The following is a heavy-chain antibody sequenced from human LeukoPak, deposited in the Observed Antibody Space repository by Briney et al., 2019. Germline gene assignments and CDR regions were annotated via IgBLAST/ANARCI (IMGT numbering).Heavy chain of an antibody. CDR3: AREAEVCSSTSCYIPV. D-gene: IGHD2-2*02. J-gene: IGHJ4*02. CDR1: GGSISSRNW. CDR2: ISHSGST. V-gene: IGHV4-4*02. Sequence: SETLSLTCAVSGGSISSRNWWTWVRQPPGKGLEWIGEISHSGSTNYNPSLESRVTVSVDNSKNQFSLKLSSVTAADTAVYYCAREAEVCSSTSCYIPVWGQGTLVTVSS.